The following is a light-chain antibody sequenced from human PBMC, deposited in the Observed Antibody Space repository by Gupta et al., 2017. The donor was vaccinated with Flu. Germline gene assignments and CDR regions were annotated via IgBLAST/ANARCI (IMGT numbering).Light chain of an antibody. CDR1: QSLLHSNGYNY. Sequence: DTVMTQSILSLPVTPGEPASISCRSSQSLLHSNGYNYLDWYLQKPGQSPQLLIYLGSNRASGVPDRFSGSGSGTDFTLKISRVEAEDVGVYYCRQALQTPLTFGQGTRLEIK. J-gene: IGKJ5*01. CDR2: LGS. V-gene: IGKV2-28*01. CDR3: RQALQTPLT.